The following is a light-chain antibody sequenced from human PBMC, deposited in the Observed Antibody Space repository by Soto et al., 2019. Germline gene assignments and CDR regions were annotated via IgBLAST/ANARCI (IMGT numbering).Light chain of an antibody. J-gene: IGKJ1*01. Sequence: EVVMKKSPAPLSVSPGERGTLSCTSSQSVSSNLAWYQPKPGQAPRLLIYGASTRATGIPASFSGSGSCTEFTLTISSLQYEDFAVYYCQQYNNAPQTVGQGTKV. CDR2: GAS. CDR3: QQYNNAPQT. CDR1: QSVSSN. V-gene: IGKV3-15*01.